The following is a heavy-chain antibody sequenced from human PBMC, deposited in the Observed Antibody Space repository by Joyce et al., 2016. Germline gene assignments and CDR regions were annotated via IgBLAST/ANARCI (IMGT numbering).Heavy chain of an antibody. J-gene: IGHJ5*02. CDR3: ARPRYCSGGSCLNWFDP. Sequence: EVQLVQSGAEVKKPGESLRISCKGSGYSFTSYWINWVRQMPGKGLEGMGRIYPSDSYTNYSPSFQGHVTISADKSISTAYLQWSSLKASDTAMYYCARPRYCSGGSCLNWFDPWGQGTLVTVSS. CDR2: IYPSDSYT. CDR1: GYSFTSYW. D-gene: IGHD2-15*01. V-gene: IGHV5-10-1*01.